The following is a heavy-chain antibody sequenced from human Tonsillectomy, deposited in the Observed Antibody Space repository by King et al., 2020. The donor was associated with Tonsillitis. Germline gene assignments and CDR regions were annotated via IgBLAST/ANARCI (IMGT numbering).Heavy chain of an antibody. D-gene: IGHD3-3*01. Sequence: QLQESGPGLVKPSQTLSLSCTVSGGSISSGGYYWSWIRQHPGKGLEWIGYIYYSGSTYYNPSLKSRVTISVDTSKNQFSLKLSSVTAADTAVDYCVGGSPDYDFSRYYYGMDVWGQGTTVTVSS. V-gene: IGHV4-31*03. CDR3: VGGSPDYDFSRYYYGMDV. CDR1: GGSISSGGYY. CDR2: IYYSGST. J-gene: IGHJ6*02.